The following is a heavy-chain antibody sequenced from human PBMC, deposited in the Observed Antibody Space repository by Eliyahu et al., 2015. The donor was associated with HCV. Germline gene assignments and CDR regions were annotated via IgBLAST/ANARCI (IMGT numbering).Heavy chain of an antibody. CDR2: IYPGDSDT. Sequence: EVQLVQSGAEVKKPGESLKISCKGSGYSFTSYWIGWVRQMPGKGLEWMGIIYPGDSDTRYSPSFQGQVTISADKSISTAYLQWSSLKASDTAMYYCARHVENGDYVWTQIDYWGQGTLVTVSS. CDR3: ARHVENGDYVWTQIDY. V-gene: IGHV5-51*01. CDR1: GYSFTSYW. J-gene: IGHJ4*02. D-gene: IGHD4-17*01.